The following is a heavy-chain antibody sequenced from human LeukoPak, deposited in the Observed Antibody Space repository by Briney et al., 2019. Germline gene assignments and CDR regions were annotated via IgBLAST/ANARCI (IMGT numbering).Heavy chain of an antibody. Sequence: ASVKVSCKASGGTFSSYAISWVRQAPGQGLEWMGGIIPIFGTANYAQKFQGRVTITADESTSTAYMELSSLRSEDTAVYYCARSGPEWLLHNWFDPWGLGTLVTVSS. J-gene: IGHJ5*02. CDR2: IIPIFGTA. CDR1: GGTFSSYA. D-gene: IGHD3-22*01. CDR3: ARSGPEWLLHNWFDP. V-gene: IGHV1-69*01.